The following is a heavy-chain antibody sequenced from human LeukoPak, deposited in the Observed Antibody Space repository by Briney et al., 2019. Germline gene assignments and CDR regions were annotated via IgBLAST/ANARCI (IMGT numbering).Heavy chain of an antibody. CDR1: GGSFSGYY. Sequence: SETLSLTCAVYGGSFSGYYWSWIRQPPGKGLEWIGSIYYSGSTYYNPSLKSRVTISVDTSKNQFSLKLSSVTAADTAVYYCARHKPDIVVVPAARNYYYYGMDVWGQGTTVTVSS. J-gene: IGHJ6*02. CDR2: IYYSGST. CDR3: ARHKPDIVVVPAARNYYYYGMDV. D-gene: IGHD2-2*01. V-gene: IGHV4-34*01.